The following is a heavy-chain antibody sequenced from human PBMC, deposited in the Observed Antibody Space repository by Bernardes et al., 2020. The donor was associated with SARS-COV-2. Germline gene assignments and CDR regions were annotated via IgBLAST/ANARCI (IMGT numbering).Heavy chain of an antibody. J-gene: IGHJ6*02. CDR1: GYSFTRYW. CDR2: IYPGDSDT. D-gene: IGHD2-2*01. V-gene: IGHV5-51*01. CDR3: ARLRPDGNYYYYGMDV. Sequence: GEYLKTSRKGSGYSFTRYWIGWVRPIPGKGLEWMGIIYPGDSDTRYSPSFQGQVTISADKSISTAYLQWSSLKASDTAMYYCARLRPDGNYYYYGMDVWGQGTTVTVSS.